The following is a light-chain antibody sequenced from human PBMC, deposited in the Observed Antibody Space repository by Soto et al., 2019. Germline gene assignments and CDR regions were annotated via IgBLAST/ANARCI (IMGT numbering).Light chain of an antibody. J-gene: IGKJ1*01. CDR2: GAS. CDR1: QSVSSSY. Sequence: EIVLTQSPGTLSLSPGERATLSCRASQSVSSSYLAWYQQKPGQAPRLLIYGASSRATGIPDRFSGSGSGTDFTLTINNLQPDDLATYICQQYKSYSTFGRGTKVDIK. CDR3: QQYKSYST. V-gene: IGKV3-20*01.